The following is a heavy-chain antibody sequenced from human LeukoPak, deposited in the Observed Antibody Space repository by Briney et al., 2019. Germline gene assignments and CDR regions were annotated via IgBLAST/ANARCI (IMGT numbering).Heavy chain of an antibody. V-gene: IGHV3-30*18. CDR3: AKMEAARDY. CDR1: GFTFSSYG. D-gene: IGHD3-3*01. J-gene: IGHJ4*02. Sequence: GGSLRLSCAASGFTFSSYGMHWVRQAPGKGLEWVAVISYDGSNKYYADSVKGRFTISRDNSKNTLYLQMNSLRAEDTAVYYCAKMEAARDYWGQGTLVTVSS. CDR2: ISYDGSNK.